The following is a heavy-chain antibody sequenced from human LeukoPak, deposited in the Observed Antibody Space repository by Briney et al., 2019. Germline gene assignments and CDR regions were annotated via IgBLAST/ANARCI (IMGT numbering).Heavy chain of an antibody. CDR1: GYTFSSNY. Sequence: GGSLRLSCEASGYTFSSNYMRWVRQAPGKGLEWISVIYSNGSTYYADSVKGRFTISTDSSKNTLYLQMNSLRAEDTAVYYCAKVYGWYGEGYFDYWGQGTLVTVSS. CDR3: AKVYGWYGEGYFDY. J-gene: IGHJ4*02. V-gene: IGHV3-53*01. CDR2: IYSNGST. D-gene: IGHD3-10*01.